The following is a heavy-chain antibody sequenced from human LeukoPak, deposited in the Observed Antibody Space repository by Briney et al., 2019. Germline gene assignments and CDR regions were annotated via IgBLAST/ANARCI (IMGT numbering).Heavy chain of an antibody. V-gene: IGHV4-39*07. J-gene: IGHJ4*02. CDR3: ASNGYGLDY. D-gene: IGHD4-17*01. CDR1: GASISSSAFY. CDR2: IYYSGST. Sequence: SETLSLTCTVSGASISSSAFYWGWIRQPPGKGLEWIGSIYYSGSTYYNPSLKSRVTISVDTSKNQFSLKLSSVTAADTAVYYCASNGYGLDYWGQGTLVTVSS.